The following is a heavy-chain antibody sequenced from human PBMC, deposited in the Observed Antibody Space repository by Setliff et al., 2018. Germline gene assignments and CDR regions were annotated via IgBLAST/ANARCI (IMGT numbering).Heavy chain of an antibody. J-gene: IGHJ3*02. CDR3: ARDVFPYHYEGAFDI. D-gene: IGHD3-22*01. Sequence: ASVKVSCKASGYTFTSHYMHWVRQAPGLGLEWMGTINPSSGRTSYAQKFQGRVTMTRDKSTSTVYMDMSSLRSEDKAVYYCARDVFPYHYEGAFDIWGQGTMVTVSS. CDR1: GYTFTSHY. CDR2: INPSSGRT. V-gene: IGHV1-46*01.